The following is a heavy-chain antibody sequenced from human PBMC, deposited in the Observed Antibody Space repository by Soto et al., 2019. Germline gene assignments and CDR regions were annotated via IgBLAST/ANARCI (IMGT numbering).Heavy chain of an antibody. Sequence: SETLSLTCTVPGGSISSGDYYWSWIRQPPGKGLEWIGYIYYSGSTYYNPSLKSRVTISVVTSKNQFSLKLSSVTAADTAVYYCARGTLGYCTNGVCYNWFDPWGQGTLVTVSS. V-gene: IGHV4-30-4*01. J-gene: IGHJ5*02. D-gene: IGHD2-8*01. CDR1: GGSISSGDYY. CDR3: ARGTLGYCTNGVCYNWFDP. CDR2: IYYSGST.